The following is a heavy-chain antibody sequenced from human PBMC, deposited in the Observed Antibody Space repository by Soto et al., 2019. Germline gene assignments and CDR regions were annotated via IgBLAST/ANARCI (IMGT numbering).Heavy chain of an antibody. D-gene: IGHD6-6*01. V-gene: IGHV3-11*01. J-gene: IGHJ6*02. CDR1: GFTFSDYY. CDR3: ASNNLHSSPGGYYGIDV. Sequence: XVCLRLSCAASGFTFSDYYMSWIRQAPGKGLEWVSYISSSGSTIYYADSVKGRFTISRDNAKNSLYLQMNSLRAEDTAVYYCASNNLHSSPGGYYGIDVWRQGTTVTVSS. CDR2: ISSSGSTI.